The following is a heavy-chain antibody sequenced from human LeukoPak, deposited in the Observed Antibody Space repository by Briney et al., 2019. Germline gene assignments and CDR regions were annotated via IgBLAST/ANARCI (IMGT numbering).Heavy chain of an antibody. CDR1: GYSISGGYY. CDR3: VRTTYYYDTSGHLGFDH. J-gene: IGHJ4*02. V-gene: IGHV4-38-2*01. D-gene: IGHD3-22*01. CDR2: IFHSGIS. Sequence: SETLSLTCAVSGYSISGGYYWGWIRQPPGKGLEWIGNIFHSGISHYNPSLSSRLTMSVDTSNNQFSLNLRSVTAADTAVYYCVRTTYYYDTSGHLGFDHWGQGTLVTVSS.